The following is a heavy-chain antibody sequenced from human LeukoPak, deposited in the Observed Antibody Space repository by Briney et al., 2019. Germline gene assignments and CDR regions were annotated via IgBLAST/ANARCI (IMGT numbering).Heavy chain of an antibody. Sequence: SETLSLTFTVPDPPITSYYWSCIRQPPSNGQEWIGYIYRSGSTNYNPSLKSQVTISVDTSKNQFSLKLSSVTAADTAVYYCARMGIVGAIGAFDIWGQGTMVTVSS. CDR2: IYRSGST. D-gene: IGHD1-26*01. V-gene: IGHV4-4*09. CDR1: DPPITSYY. CDR3: ARMGIVGAIGAFDI. J-gene: IGHJ3*02.